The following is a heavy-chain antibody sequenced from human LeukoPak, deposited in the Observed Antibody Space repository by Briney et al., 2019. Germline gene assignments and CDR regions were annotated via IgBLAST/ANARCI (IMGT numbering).Heavy chain of an antibody. Sequence: GGPLRLSCAPSGFTFKDFYMSWVRQAPGKGLEWVSYINHLGSQTDYADSVKGRFTISRDNAKNSLSLQMNNLSVDDTAVYYCVRARFTTFVYYWGQGTLVTVSS. CDR1: GFTFKDFY. D-gene: IGHD1-1*01. CDR2: INHLGSQT. J-gene: IGHJ4*02. V-gene: IGHV3-11*05. CDR3: VRARFTTFVYY.